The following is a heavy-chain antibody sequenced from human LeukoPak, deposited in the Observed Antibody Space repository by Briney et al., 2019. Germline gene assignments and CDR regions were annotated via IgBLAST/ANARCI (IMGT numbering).Heavy chain of an antibody. Sequence: SETLSLTCAVYGGSFSGYYWSRIRQPPGKGLEWIGEINHSGSTNYNPSLKSRVTISVDTSKNQFSLKLSSVTAADTAVYYCARPEDKLLWFGELFSGYAFDIWGQGTMVTVSS. J-gene: IGHJ3*02. V-gene: IGHV4-34*01. D-gene: IGHD3-10*01. CDR3: ARPEDKLLWFGELFSGYAFDI. CDR2: INHSGST. CDR1: GGSFSGYY.